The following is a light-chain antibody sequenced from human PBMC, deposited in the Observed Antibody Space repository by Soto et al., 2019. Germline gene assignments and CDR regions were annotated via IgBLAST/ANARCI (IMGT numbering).Light chain of an antibody. Sequence: QSVLTQPASVSGSPGQSITISCTGTSSDVGTYNLVSWYQQHPGKVPKFLIYEGSKRPSGVSNRFSGSKSGNTASLTISGLQAEDEADYYCCSYEGSSLYVSGTGTKVTVL. V-gene: IGLV2-23*01. CDR1: SSDVGTYNL. CDR2: EGS. CDR3: CSYEGSSLYV. J-gene: IGLJ1*01.